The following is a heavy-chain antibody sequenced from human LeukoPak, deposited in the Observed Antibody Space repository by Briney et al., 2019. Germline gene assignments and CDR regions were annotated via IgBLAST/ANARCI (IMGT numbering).Heavy chain of an antibody. V-gene: IGHV3-15*01. CDR3: TSDDPVNRS. Sequence: GGSLTLSCAASGFAFSNAWMSWVRQAQGKGLEWVGRIKSKTNGETTDYAAPLKGRFTISRDDSKNTLFLQVNTLKTEDTAMYYCTSDDPVNRSWGQGTLVTVSS. J-gene: IGHJ4*02. CDR2: IKSKTNGETT. CDR1: GFAFSNAW.